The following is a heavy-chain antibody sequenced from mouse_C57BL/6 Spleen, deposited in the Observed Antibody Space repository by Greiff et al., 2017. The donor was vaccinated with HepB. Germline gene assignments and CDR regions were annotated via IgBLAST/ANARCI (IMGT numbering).Heavy chain of an antibody. CDR1: GYSITSGYY. V-gene: IGHV3-6*01. D-gene: IGHD1-1*01. J-gene: IGHJ2*01. Sequence: EVQRVESGPGLVKPSQSLSLTCSVTGYSITSGYYWNWIRQFPGNKLEWMGYISYDGSNNYNPSLKNRISIPRDTSKNQFFLKLNSVTTEDTATYYCARLLLRYPYYFDYWGQGTTLTVSS. CDR3: ARLLLRYPYYFDY. CDR2: ISYDGSN.